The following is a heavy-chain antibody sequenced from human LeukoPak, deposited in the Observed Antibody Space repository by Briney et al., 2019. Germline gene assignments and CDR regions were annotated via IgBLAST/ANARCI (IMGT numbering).Heavy chain of an antibody. CDR2: INPNSGGT. CDR1: GYTFTGYY. CDR3: ARVYGSGSYGSGWFDP. Sequence: GASVKVSCKASGYTFTGYYMHWVRQAPGQGLEWMGWINPNSGGTNYAQKFQGRVTMTRDTSISTAYMELSRLRSDDTAVYYCARVYGSGSYGSGWFDPWGQGTLVTVSS. V-gene: IGHV1-2*02. D-gene: IGHD3-10*01. J-gene: IGHJ5*02.